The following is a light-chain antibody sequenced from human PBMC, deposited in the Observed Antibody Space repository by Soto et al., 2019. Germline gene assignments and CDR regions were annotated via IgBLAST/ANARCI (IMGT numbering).Light chain of an antibody. CDR1: QGVGST. CDR2: DAS. Sequence: ELVLTQSPATLSVAPGERATLSCRASQGVGSTLAWYQQAPGQAPRLLIYDASPRATGIPARVSGDGSGTEFTLTISSLQSDDIALYYCQHYKTWPLSFGGGTSVEI. J-gene: IGKJ4*01. V-gene: IGKV3-15*01. CDR3: QHYKTWPLS.